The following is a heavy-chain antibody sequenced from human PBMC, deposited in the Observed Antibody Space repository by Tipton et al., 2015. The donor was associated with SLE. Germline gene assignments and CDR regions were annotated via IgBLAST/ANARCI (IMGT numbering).Heavy chain of an antibody. V-gene: IGHV3-23*03. CDR2: IYSGGGST. J-gene: IGHJ4*02. Sequence: SLRLSCAASGFSLSSNAMSWVRQAPGKGLEWVSVIYSGGGSTYYADSVKGRFTISRDNSKNTLYLQMNSLRAEDTAIYYCAKGGGDKHFDYWGQGILVTVSS. D-gene: IGHD3-16*01. CDR3: AKGGGDKHFDY. CDR1: GFSLSSNA.